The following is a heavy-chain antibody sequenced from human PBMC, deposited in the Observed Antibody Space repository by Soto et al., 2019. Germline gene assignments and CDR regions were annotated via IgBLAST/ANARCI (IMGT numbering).Heavy chain of an antibody. Sequence: GGSLRLSCAASGFTFSSYAMSWVRQAPGKGLEWVSAISGSGGSTYYADSVKGRFTISRDNSKNTLYLQMNSLRAEDTAVYYCAKGSRRVATVTPYYYYYMDVWGKGTTVTVSS. CDR3: AKGSRRVATVTPYYYYYMDV. CDR2: ISGSGGST. V-gene: IGHV3-23*01. J-gene: IGHJ6*03. D-gene: IGHD4-4*01. CDR1: GFTFSSYA.